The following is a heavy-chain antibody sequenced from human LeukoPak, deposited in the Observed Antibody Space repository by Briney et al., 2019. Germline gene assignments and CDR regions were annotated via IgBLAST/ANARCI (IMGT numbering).Heavy chain of an antibody. D-gene: IGHD4-17*01. J-gene: IGHJ4*02. CDR1: GFTFSSYA. CDR2: ISDGGSDT. CDR3: AKALYGDYGRFDY. V-gene: IGHV3-23*01. Sequence: GGSLRLSCAASGFTFSSYAMSWVRQAPGKGLDWVSTISDGGSDTHYADSVKGRFTISRDNSKNTVYLQINSLRAEDTAVYYCAKALYGDYGRFDYWGQGTLVTVSS.